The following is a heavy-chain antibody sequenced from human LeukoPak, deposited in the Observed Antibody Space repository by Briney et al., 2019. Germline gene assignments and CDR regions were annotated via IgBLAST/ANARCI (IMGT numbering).Heavy chain of an antibody. CDR1: GFTLRHFA. J-gene: IGHJ4*02. Sequence: GGSLRLSCAASGFTLRHFAMNWVRQAPGKGLEWVSSIASDGDTFYAGSVKGRFTISRDISTNTLHLQMNSLRADDTAIYFCANEAHRHLDLHNWGQGTLVTAST. CDR2: IASDGDT. V-gene: IGHV3-23*01. CDR3: ANEAHRHLDLHN.